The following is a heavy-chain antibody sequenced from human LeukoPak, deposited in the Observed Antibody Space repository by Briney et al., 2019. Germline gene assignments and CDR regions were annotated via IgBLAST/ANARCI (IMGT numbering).Heavy chain of an antibody. CDR3: ARVLAVVTAFGQHAFDI. D-gene: IGHD2-21*02. V-gene: IGHV1-18*01. CDR1: GYTFNSYG. J-gene: IGHJ3*02. CDR2: ISAYNGNT. Sequence: GASVKVSCKASGYTFNSYGFIWVRQAPGQGLEWMGCISAYNGNTNYAQKLQGRVTMTSDTSTNTAYMELRSLRSDDTAVYYCARVLAVVTAFGQHAFDIWGQGTMVTVSS.